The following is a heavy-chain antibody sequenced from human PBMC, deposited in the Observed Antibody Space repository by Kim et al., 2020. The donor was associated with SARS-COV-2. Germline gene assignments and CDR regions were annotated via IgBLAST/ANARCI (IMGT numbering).Heavy chain of an antibody. CDR2: IYPGDSDT. V-gene: IGHV5-51*01. J-gene: IGHJ6*03. D-gene: IGHD4-4*01. CDR3: ARQGTTVTGWYYYYYMDV. Sequence: GESLKISCQGSGYSFTSYWIGWVRQMPGKGLEWMGIIYPGDSDTRYSPSFQGQVTISADKSISTAYLQWSSLKASDTAMYYCARQGTTVTGWYYYYYMDVWGKGTTVTVSS. CDR1: GYSFTSYW.